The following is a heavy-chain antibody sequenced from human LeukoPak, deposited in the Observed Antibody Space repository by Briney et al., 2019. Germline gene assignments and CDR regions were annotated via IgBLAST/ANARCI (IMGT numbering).Heavy chain of an antibody. CDR1: GFTFSSYG. J-gene: IGHJ3*02. CDR3: ATNPNSGSYQMDYEAFDI. D-gene: IGHD1-26*01. CDR2: ISYDGSNK. Sequence: HPGGSLRLSCAASGFTFSSYGMHWVRQAPGKGLEWVAVISYDGSNKYYADSVKGRFTISRDNSKNTLYLQMNSLRAEDTAVYYCATNPNSGSYQMDYEAFDIWGQGTMVTVSS. V-gene: IGHV3-30*03.